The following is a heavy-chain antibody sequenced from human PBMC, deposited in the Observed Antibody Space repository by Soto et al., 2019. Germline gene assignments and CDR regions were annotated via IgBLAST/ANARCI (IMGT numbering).Heavy chain of an antibody. CDR3: EAAAGRRKGYFDY. D-gene: IGHD6-13*01. Sequence: SETLSLTCAVDGGSFIGYCWSWIRQPPGKGLEWIGEINHSGSSNYNPSLKSRVTISVDTSKNQFSLKLSSVTAADTAVYYCEAAAGRRKGYFDYWGQGTLVTVSS. CDR1: GGSFIGYC. CDR2: INHSGSS. V-gene: IGHV4-34*01. J-gene: IGHJ4*02.